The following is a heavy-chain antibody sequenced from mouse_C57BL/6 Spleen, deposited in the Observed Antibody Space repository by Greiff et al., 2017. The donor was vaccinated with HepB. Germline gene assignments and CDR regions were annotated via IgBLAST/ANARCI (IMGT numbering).Heavy chain of an antibody. CDR1: GFTFSNYW. V-gene: IGHV6-3*01. J-gene: IGHJ2*01. CDR3: TRGYPYFDY. CDR2: IRLKSDNYAT. Sequence: EVKLEESGGGLVQPGGSMKLSCVASGFTFSNYWMNWVRQSSEKGLEWVAQIRLKSDNYATHYAESVKGRFTISRDDSKSSVYLQMNNLRAEDTGIYYCTRGYPYFDYWGQGTTLTVSS.